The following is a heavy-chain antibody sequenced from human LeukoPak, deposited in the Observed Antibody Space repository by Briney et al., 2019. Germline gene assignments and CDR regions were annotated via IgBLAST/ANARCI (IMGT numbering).Heavy chain of an antibody. D-gene: IGHD6-13*01. V-gene: IGHV4-59*08. CDR1: GGSISSYY. CDR2: IYYSGST. CDR3: ARHVRAAGTAHYYYGMDV. Sequence: SETLPLTCTVSGGSISSYYWSWIRQPPGKGLEWIGYIYYSGSTNYNPSLKSRVTISVDTSKNQFSLKLSSVTAADTAVYYCARHVRAAGTAHYYYGMDVWGQGTTVTVSS. J-gene: IGHJ6*02.